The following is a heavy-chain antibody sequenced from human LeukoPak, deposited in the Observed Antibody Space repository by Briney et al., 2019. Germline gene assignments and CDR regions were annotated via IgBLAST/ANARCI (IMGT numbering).Heavy chain of an antibody. V-gene: IGHV3-23*01. CDR1: GFTFSGYA. D-gene: IGHD3-16*01. Sequence: GGSLRLSCAASGFTFSGYAMNWVRQAPGKGLEWVSAIDSSGGGRYYADSVKGRFTISRDNSRNTLSLQMNSLSAEHTALFYCARGEGYYFDYWGQGTLVTVSS. CDR3: ARGEGYYFDY. J-gene: IGHJ4*02. CDR2: IDSSGGGR.